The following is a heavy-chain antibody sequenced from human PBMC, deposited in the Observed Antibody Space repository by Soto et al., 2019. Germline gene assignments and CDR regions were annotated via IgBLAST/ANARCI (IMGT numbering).Heavy chain of an antibody. CDR1: GFTFRSYG. CDR3: AKVPLAAAGLFDY. CDR2: ISYDGSNK. Sequence: GGSLRLSCAASGFTFRSYGMHWVRQAPGKGLEWVAVISYDGSNKYYADSVKGRFTISRDNSKNTLYLQMNSLRAEDTAVYYCAKVPLAAAGLFDYWGQGTLVTVSS. J-gene: IGHJ4*02. D-gene: IGHD6-13*01. V-gene: IGHV3-30*18.